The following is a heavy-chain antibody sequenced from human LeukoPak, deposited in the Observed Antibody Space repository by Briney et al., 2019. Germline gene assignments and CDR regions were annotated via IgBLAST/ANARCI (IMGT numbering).Heavy chain of an antibody. D-gene: IGHD4-17*01. CDR2: IYSGGST. Sequence: GGSLRLSCAPSGFIVSSNYMSWVRQAPGKGLEWVSVIYSGGSTYSADSVKGRFTISRHNSKNTLYLQMNSLKASDTAMYYCARLNGRAEAPYYWGQGTLVTVSS. CDR3: ARLNGRAEAPYY. CDR1: GFIVSSNY. V-gene: IGHV3-53*01. J-gene: IGHJ4*02.